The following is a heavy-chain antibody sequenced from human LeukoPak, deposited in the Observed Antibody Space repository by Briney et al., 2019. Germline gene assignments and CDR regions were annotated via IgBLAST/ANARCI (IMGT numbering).Heavy chain of an antibody. Sequence: PSETLSLTCAVYGGSFSGYYWSWLRQSPGKGLDWIGEINHSGSTNYNPSLKSRVTISVDTSKNHLSLKLTSVTAADTAFYYCARRLTYFNWFDPWGQGTLVTVSS. D-gene: IGHD2/OR15-2a*01. CDR3: ARRLTYFNWFDP. V-gene: IGHV4-34*01. CDR1: GGSFSGYY. CDR2: INHSGST. J-gene: IGHJ5*02.